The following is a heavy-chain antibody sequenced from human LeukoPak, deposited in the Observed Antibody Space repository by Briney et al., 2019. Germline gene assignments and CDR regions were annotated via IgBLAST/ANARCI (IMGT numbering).Heavy chain of an antibody. V-gene: IGHV4-59*01. CDR1: GGSISSYY. J-gene: IGHJ3*02. Sequence: KPSETLSLTCTVAGGSISSYYWSWIRQPPGKGLEWIGYIYYSGSTNYNPSLKSRVTISVDTSKNQFSLKLSSVTAADTAVYYCARYLSSSPGAFDIWGQGTMVTVSS. CDR2: IYYSGST. D-gene: IGHD6-13*01. CDR3: ARYLSSSPGAFDI.